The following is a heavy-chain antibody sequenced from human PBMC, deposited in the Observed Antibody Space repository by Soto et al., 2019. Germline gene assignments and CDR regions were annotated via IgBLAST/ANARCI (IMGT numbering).Heavy chain of an antibody. CDR2: IYYSGST. J-gene: IGHJ6*02. CDR1: GGSISSGGYY. Sequence: QVQLQESGPGLVKPSQTLSLTCTVSGGSISSGGYYWSWIRQHPGKGLEWIGHIYYSGSTYYNPSLKSRVTISVDTSKNQFSLKLSSVTAADTAVYYCAREGRWFGESWVGGMDVWGQGTTVTVSS. D-gene: IGHD3-10*01. CDR3: AREGRWFGESWVGGMDV. V-gene: IGHV4-31*03.